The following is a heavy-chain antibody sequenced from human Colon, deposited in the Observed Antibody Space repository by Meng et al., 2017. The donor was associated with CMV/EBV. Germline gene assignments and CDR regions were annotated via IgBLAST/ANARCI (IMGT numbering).Heavy chain of an antibody. J-gene: IGHJ4*02. V-gene: IGHV3-7*01. CDR1: GFTFSSSYA. CDR3: AKGGSSRFES. D-gene: IGHD6-19*01. Sequence: GESLKISCAASGFTFSSSYAMSWVRQAPGKGLEWVARMKEDGSEIYYVDSVKGRFTISRDNAKKSLYLQMNSLRAEDTAVYYCAKGGSSRFESWGQGTLVTVSS. CDR2: MKEDGSEI.